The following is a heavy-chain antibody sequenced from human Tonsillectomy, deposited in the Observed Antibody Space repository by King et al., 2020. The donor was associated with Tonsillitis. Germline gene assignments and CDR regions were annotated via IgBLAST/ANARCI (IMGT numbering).Heavy chain of an antibody. Sequence: VQLVESGGGVVQPGRSLRLSCAASGFTFSTYGIHWVRQAPGKGLEWVALISYDGSNKYYADPVRGRFTISRDTSKNTVYLQMNSLRAEDTAVYYCARAYYYDTSRTQDYWGQGTLITVSS. V-gene: IGHV3-33*05. J-gene: IGHJ4*02. CDR1: GFTFSTYG. D-gene: IGHD3-22*01. CDR3: ARAYYYDTSRTQDY. CDR2: ISYDGSNK.